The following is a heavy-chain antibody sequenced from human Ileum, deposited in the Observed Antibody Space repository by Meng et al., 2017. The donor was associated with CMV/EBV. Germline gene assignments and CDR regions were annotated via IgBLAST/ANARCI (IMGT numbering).Heavy chain of an antibody. CDR3: AKDHTERDAYNLTVDF. V-gene: IGHV3-33*06. Sequence: GGSLRLSCAASGFTFSTYGMHWVRQAPGKGLEWVAVIWYDGSNKYYADSVKGRFTISRDNSKNTLYLQMNSLRAEDTALYYCAKDHTERDAYNLTVDFWGQGTRVTCYS. CDR2: IWYDGSNK. J-gene: IGHJ4*02. D-gene: IGHD5-24*01. CDR1: GFTFSTYG.